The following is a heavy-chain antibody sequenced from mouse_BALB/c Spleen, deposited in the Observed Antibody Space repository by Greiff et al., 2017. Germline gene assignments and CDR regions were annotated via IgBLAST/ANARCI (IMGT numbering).Heavy chain of an antibody. V-gene: IGHV5-6-2*01. J-gene: IGHJ2*01. CDR3: ARHEREGYFDY. CDR2: INSNGGST. Sequence: EVKVVESGGGLVKLGGSLKLSCAASGFTFSSYYMSWVRQTPEKRLELVAAINSNGGSTYYPDTVKGRFTISRDNAKNTLYLQMSSLKSEDTALYYCARHEREGYFDYWGQGTTLTVSS. CDR1: GFTFSSYY.